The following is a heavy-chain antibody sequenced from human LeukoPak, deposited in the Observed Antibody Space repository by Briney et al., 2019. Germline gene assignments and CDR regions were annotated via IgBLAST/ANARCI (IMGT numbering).Heavy chain of an antibody. J-gene: IGHJ3*02. CDR1: GFTFSSYW. CDR2: INSDARNT. Sequence: PGGSLRLSCAASGFTFSSYWMSWVRQAPGKGLVWVSRINSDARNTNYADSVQGRFTISRDNAKNTLYLQMNSLRVEDTAVYYCASGIGVGDSFDIWGQGTMVTVSS. V-gene: IGHV3-74*01. D-gene: IGHD3-3*01. CDR3: ASGIGVGDSFDI.